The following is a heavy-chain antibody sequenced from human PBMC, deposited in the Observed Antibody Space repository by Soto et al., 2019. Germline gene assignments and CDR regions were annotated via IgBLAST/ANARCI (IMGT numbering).Heavy chain of an antibody. Sequence: SGPTLVNPTQTLTLTCTFSGFSLSTSGVGVGWIRQPPGKALEWLALIYWDDDKRYSPPLKSRLTITKDTSKNQVVLTMTNMDPVDTATYYCAHIPQIPTVTTFFDPWGQGTLVTVSS. V-gene: IGHV2-5*02. CDR2: IYWDDDK. CDR1: GFSLSTSGVG. CDR3: AHIPQIPTVTTFFDP. J-gene: IGHJ5*02. D-gene: IGHD4-17*01.